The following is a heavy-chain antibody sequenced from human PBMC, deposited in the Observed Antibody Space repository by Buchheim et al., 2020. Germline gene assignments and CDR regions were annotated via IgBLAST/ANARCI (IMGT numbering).Heavy chain of an antibody. CDR2: ISSSSSYT. J-gene: IGHJ4*02. CDR1: GFTFSDYY. D-gene: IGHD3-22*01. V-gene: IGHV3-11*06. CDR3: ARVIYDMKSKPFYFDY. Sequence: QVQLVESGGGLVKPGGSLRLSCAASGFTFSDYYMSWIRQAPGKGLEWVSYISSSSSYTNYADSAKGRFTISRDNAKNSLYLQMNSLRAEDTAVYYCARVIYDMKSKPFYFDYWGQGTL.